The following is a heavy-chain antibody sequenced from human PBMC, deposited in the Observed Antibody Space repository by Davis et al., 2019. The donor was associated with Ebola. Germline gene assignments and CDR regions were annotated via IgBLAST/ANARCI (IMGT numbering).Heavy chain of an antibody. D-gene: IGHD3-22*01. Sequence: SETLSLTCAVYGGSFSGYYWSWIRQPPGKGLEWIGQINHSGSTNYNPSLKSRVTISVDTSKNQFSLKLSSVTAADTALYYCARSAHSDSSGYYLGYWGRGTLVTVSS. J-gene: IGHJ4*02. CDR3: ARSAHSDSSGYYLGY. CDR2: INHSGST. V-gene: IGHV4-34*01. CDR1: GGSFSGYY.